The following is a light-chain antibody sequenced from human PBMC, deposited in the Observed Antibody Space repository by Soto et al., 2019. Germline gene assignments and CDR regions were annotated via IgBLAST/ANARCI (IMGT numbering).Light chain of an antibody. CDR2: DAS. CDR3: QQYENYWT. J-gene: IGKJ1*01. V-gene: IGKV1-5*01. CDR1: QSISSW. Sequence: DIQMAQSQSSLSASVGDRVTITCRASQSISSWLARYQHKPGKAPKLLIYDASNLDSGVPSRFSGSGSGTEFSLTISNLQPDDCATYYCQQYENYWTFGQGSKV.